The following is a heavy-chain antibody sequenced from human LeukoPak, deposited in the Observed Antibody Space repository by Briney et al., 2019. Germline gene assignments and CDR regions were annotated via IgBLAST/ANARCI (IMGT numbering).Heavy chain of an antibody. CDR1: GGTFSSYA. V-gene: IGHV1-2*02. CDR2: INPNSGGT. CDR3: ARDLEWFGELLPPDY. J-gene: IGHJ4*02. D-gene: IGHD3-10*01. Sequence: ASVKVSCKASGGTFSSYAISWVRQAPGQGLEWMGWINPNSGGTNYAQKFQGRVTMTRDTPISTAYMELSRLRSDDTAVYYCARDLEWFGELLPPDYWGQGTLVTVSS.